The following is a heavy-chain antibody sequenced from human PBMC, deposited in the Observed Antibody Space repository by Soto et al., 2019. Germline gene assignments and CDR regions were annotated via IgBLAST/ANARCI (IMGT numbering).Heavy chain of an antibody. CDR1: GFTFSSYG. CDR2: IWYDGSNK. Sequence: GGSLRLSCAASGFTFSSYGMHWVRQAPGKGLEWVAVIWYDGSNKYYADSVKGRFTISRDNSKNTLYLQMNSLRAEDTAVYYCARTLTRSSSSPPDYYYGMDVWGQGTTVTVSS. V-gene: IGHV3-33*01. J-gene: IGHJ6*02. D-gene: IGHD6-6*01. CDR3: ARTLTRSSSSPPDYYYGMDV.